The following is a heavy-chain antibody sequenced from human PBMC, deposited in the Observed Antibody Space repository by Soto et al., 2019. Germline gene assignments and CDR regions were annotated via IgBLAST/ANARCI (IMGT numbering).Heavy chain of an antibody. CDR1: GFTFSSYG. CDR3: AKDLERQLVKVFYYYGMDV. Sequence: SLRLSCAASGFTFSSYGMHWVRQAPGKGLEWVAVISYDGSNKYYADSVKGRFTISRDNSKNTLYLQMNSLRAEDTAVYYCAKDLERQLVKVFYYYGMDVWGQGTTVTVSS. J-gene: IGHJ6*02. D-gene: IGHD6-6*01. V-gene: IGHV3-30*18. CDR2: ISYDGSNK.